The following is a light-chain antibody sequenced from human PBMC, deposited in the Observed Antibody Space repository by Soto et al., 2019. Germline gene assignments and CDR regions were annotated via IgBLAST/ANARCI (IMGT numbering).Light chain of an antibody. V-gene: IGLV1-40*01. CDR1: SSNIGAGYA. J-gene: IGLJ2*01. Sequence: QSVLTQPPSVSGAPGQRVTISCTGTSSNIGAGYAVHWYQQLPGTAPKLLMSGNNNRPSGVPDRFSGSKSGASASLAITGLQAEDEADYYCQSYDSRLTGSVVFGGGTKLTVL. CDR2: GNN. CDR3: QSYDSRLTGSVV.